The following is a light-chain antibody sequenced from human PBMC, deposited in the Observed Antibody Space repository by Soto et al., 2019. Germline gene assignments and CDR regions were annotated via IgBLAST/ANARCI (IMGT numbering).Light chain of an antibody. V-gene: IGKV3-11*01. CDR1: QSVSSY. CDR2: DAS. CDR3: QQRSNWPLVT. Sequence: DIVLTQSPATLSLSPGERATLSCRASQSVSSYLAWYQQKPGQAPRLLIYDASNRATGIPARFSGSGSGTDFTLTISSLEPEDFAVYYCQQRSNWPLVTFGPGTKVDIK. J-gene: IGKJ3*01.